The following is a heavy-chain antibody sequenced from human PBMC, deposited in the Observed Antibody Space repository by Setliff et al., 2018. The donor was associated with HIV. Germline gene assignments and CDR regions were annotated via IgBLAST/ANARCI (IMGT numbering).Heavy chain of an antibody. CDR1: GASISSGGHY. D-gene: IGHD5-18*01. CDR3: ARGGNSAAAWFDP. CDR2: IHYTGSH. V-gene: IGHV4-31*02. J-gene: IGHJ5*02. Sequence: PSETLSLTCIVSGASISSGGHYWSWIRQQPGKGLEWIGYIHYTGSHFYNPSLMSRVTISVDKSKNQISLRLNSMTAADTAVYFCARGGNSAAAWFDPWGQGTLVTVSS.